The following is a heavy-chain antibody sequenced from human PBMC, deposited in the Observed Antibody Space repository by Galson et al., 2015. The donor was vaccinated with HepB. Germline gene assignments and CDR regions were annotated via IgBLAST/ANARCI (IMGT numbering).Heavy chain of an antibody. D-gene: IGHD1-26*01. V-gene: IGHV3-7*01. CDR2: IKQDGSEK. CDR3: ARDEPSGSYRFDS. Sequence: SLRLSCAASGLTFSSYWMSWVRQAPGKGLEWVANIKQDGSEKYYVDSVKGRFTISRDNAKNSPYLQMNSLRAEDTAVYYCARDEPSGSYRFDSWGQGALVTVSS. CDR1: GLTFSSYW. J-gene: IGHJ4*02.